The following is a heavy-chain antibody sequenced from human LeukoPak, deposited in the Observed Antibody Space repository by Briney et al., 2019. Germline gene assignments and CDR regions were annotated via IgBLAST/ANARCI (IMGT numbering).Heavy chain of an antibody. V-gene: IGHV4-34*01. CDR2: INHSGST. CDR1: GGSFSGYY. CDR3: ARDRGGNRDGYYSDH. J-gene: IGHJ4*02. Sequence: SETLSLTCAVYGGSFSGYYWSWIRQPPGKGLEWIGEINHSGSTNYNPSLKSRVTISVDTSKNQFSLKLSSVTAADTAVYYCARDRGGNRDGYYSDHWGQGTLVTVSS. D-gene: IGHD5-18*01.